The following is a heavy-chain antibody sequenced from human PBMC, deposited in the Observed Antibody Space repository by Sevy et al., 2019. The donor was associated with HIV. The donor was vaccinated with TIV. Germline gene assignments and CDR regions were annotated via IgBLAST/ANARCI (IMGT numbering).Heavy chain of an antibody. CDR1: GFTFSVYW. CDR2: IKEDGSDK. J-gene: IGHJ4*02. CDR3: ARDKNSAFVTRFDF. V-gene: IGHV3-7*03. Sequence: GGSLRLSCVASGFTFSVYWMSWVRQAPGKGLEWVAKIKEDGSDKDYVDSVKGRFTISRDNAKNSLYLQMTSLRAEDTAVYYCARDKNSAFVTRFDFWGQGTLVTVSS. D-gene: IGHD5-18*01.